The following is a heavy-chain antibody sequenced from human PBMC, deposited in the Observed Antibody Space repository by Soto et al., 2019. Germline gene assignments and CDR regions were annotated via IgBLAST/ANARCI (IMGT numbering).Heavy chain of an antibody. CDR2: IRPDGGEE. CDR3: GREGSILGACDI. D-gene: IGHD1-26*01. J-gene: IGHJ3*02. V-gene: IGHV3-7*01. Sequence: EVQLVESGGGLVQPGGSLRLSCVASGFTVSTFWMTWVRQAPGKGLEWVANIRPDGGEESYGDSVRGRFTISRDNSKTALFLQMHSMSAEETAVYYCGREGSILGACDIWGQGTTVTVSS. CDR1: GFTVSTFW.